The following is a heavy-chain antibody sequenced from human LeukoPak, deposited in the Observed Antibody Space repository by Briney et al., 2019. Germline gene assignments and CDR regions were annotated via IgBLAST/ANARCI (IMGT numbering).Heavy chain of an antibody. CDR3: ARGLVSAGYFVGY. D-gene: IGHD2-2*01. CDR2: IYSGGST. V-gene: IGHV3-66*01. J-gene: IGHJ4*02. CDR1: GFTVSNKF. Sequence: GGALRLSCAGSGFTVSNKFMSWVGPAAWKGLEGVSVIYSGGSTYYADSVEGRFTSSRYNSKNSLYLQMNSLRAEDTAVYYCARGLVSAGYFVGYWGQGTLVPVSS.